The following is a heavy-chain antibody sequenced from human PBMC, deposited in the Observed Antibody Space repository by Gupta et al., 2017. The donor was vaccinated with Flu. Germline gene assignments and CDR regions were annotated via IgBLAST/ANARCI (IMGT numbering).Heavy chain of an antibody. CDR2: IRSNTFRGTT. D-gene: IGHD5-18*01. CDR1: GFTFRDYS. CDR3: TRDLAGYRYGHNYFDY. J-gene: IGHJ4*02. V-gene: IGHV3-49*03. Sequence: EVQVVESGGGLVQPGQSLRLSCTASGFTFRDYSMSWFRQAPGKGLEWVGLIRSNTFRGTTEYAASVRGRFIISRDDSESIAYLQMNSLKTDDTAVYYCTRDLAGYRYGHNYFDYWGQGTLVTVSS.